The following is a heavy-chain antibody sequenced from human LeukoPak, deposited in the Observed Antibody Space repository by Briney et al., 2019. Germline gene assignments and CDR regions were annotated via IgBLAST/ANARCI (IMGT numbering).Heavy chain of an antibody. Sequence: PGGSLRLSCAASGFRFDDCDMHWVRQVPGKGLEWVSSISWNSAAMGYADSVKGRFTISRDNANNSLYLHMSSMRQDDTAVYYCVKDRNYYGSGSAYFDYWGQGTLVTVSS. V-gene: IGHV3-9*01. CDR1: GFRFDDCD. J-gene: IGHJ4*02. CDR3: VKDRNYYGSGSAYFDY. CDR2: ISWNSAAM. D-gene: IGHD3-10*01.